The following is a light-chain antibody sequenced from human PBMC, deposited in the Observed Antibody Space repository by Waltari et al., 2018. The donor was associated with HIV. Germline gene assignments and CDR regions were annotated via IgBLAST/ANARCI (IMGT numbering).Light chain of an antibody. CDR2: STR. J-gene: IGLJ2*01. V-gene: IGLV7-43*01. Sequence: QTVVPQEPSLTVSPGGTVTLTCASTTGAVTDDYFPNWFQQKPGQPPRALIYSTRNTHTWTPARFSGSLLGGKAALTLSGVQPEDEAEYFRLLSYNREFFFGGGTKLTVL. CDR3: LLSYNREFF. CDR1: TGAVTDDYF.